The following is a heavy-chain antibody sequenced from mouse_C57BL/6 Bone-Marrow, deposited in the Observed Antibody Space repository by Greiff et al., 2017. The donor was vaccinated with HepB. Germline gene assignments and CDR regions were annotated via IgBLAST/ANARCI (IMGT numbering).Heavy chain of an antibody. Sequence: EVQLVESGPGLVKPSQSLSLTCSVTGYSITSGYYWNWIRQFPGNKLEWMGYISYDGSNNYNPSLKNRISITRDTSKNQFFLKLNSVTTEDTATYYCARGRGSSYVDWGQGTTLTVSS. J-gene: IGHJ2*01. CDR1: GYSITSGYY. CDR2: ISYDGSN. V-gene: IGHV3-6*01. CDR3: ARGRGSSYVD. D-gene: IGHD1-1*01.